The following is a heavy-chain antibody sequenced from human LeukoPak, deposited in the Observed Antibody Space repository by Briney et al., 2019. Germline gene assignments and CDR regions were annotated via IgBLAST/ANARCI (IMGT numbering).Heavy chain of an antibody. CDR2: ISAYNGNT. CDR1: GYTFTSYG. V-gene: IGHV1-18*01. J-gene: IGHJ4*02. CDR3: AREGFYDYVWGSYRYVFDY. Sequence: ASVKVSCKASGYTFTSYGISWVRQAPGQGLEWMGWISAYNGNTNYAQKFQGRVTMTTDTSTSTAYMELRSLRSDDTAVYYCAREGFYDYVWGSYRYVFDYWGQGTLVTVSS. D-gene: IGHD3-16*02.